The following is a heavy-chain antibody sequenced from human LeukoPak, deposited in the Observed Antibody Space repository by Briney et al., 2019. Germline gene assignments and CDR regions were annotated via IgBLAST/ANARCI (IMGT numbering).Heavy chain of an antibody. CDR2: TYYSGST. CDR3: ARGGAGSCGGACYLNWFDP. Sequence: PSETLSLTCTDPGDSISSYYWSWIRQPPGNGLEWIGNTYYSGSTKYNTSLKSRVTISVDTSKNQSSLKLNSVTAADTAVYYCARGGAGSCGGACYLNWFDPWGRGTLVSVSS. D-gene: IGHD2-21*02. J-gene: IGHJ5*02. CDR1: GDSISSYY. V-gene: IGHV4-59*01.